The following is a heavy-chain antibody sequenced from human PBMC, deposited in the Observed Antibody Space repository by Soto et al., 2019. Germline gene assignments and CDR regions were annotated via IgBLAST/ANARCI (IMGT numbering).Heavy chain of an antibody. J-gene: IGHJ4*02. D-gene: IGHD2-15*01. CDR3: ARVCTGGSRYQFAS. CDR2: INGDGSNT. V-gene: IGHV3-74*01. CDR1: GFTFSSYW. Sequence: PGGSLRLACAASGFTFSSYWMHWVRQAPGKGLVWVSRINGDGSNTNYADSVKGRFTISRDNAKNTLYLQMNSLRADDTAVYYCARVCTGGSRYQFASWGQGTLVTVSS.